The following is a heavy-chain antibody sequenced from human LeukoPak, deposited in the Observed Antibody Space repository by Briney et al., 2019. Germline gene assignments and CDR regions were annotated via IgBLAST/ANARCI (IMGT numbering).Heavy chain of an antibody. CDR3: ATHRPHSRGYYKPLHY. CDR1: GYTFTGYY. CDR2: VDPEDGET. V-gene: IGHV1-69-2*01. D-gene: IGHD3-22*01. J-gene: IGHJ4*02. Sequence: ASVKVSCKASGYTFTGYYMHWVQQAPGKGLEWMGLVDPEDGETIFAEKFQGRVTITADTSTDTAYMELSSLRSEDTAVYYCATHRPHSRGYYKPLHYWGQGTLVTVSS.